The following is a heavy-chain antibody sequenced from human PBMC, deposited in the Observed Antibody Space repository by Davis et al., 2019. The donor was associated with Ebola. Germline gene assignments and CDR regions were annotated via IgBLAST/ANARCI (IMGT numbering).Heavy chain of an antibody. V-gene: IGHV3-30-3*01. CDR3: ARDRDVFTGYPSHHFDK. Sequence: SLILYCASSGLSIHLYWMTWVRQAPGNRLEWVALISSAGHSHFSAHSVKGRLTISRDNSKNTLSLQMNSLRIEDTAVYYFARDRDVFTGYPSHHFDKWGQGT. CDR2: ISSAGHSH. CDR1: GLSIHLYW. J-gene: IGHJ4*02. D-gene: IGHD3-9*01.